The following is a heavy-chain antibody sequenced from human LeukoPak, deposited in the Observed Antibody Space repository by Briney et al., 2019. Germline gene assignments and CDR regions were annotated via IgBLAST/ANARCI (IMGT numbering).Heavy chain of an antibody. Sequence: GGSLRLSCAASGFTFSSYTMSWVRQAPGKGLEWVSSISGSGGSTYYADSVKGRFTISRDNSKNTPYLQMNSLRAEDTAVYYCARVGPGYTYVYGAPYYFDSWGQGTLVTVSS. V-gene: IGHV3-23*01. D-gene: IGHD5-18*01. CDR3: ARVGPGYTYVYGAPYYFDS. CDR2: ISGSGGST. J-gene: IGHJ4*02. CDR1: GFTFSSYT.